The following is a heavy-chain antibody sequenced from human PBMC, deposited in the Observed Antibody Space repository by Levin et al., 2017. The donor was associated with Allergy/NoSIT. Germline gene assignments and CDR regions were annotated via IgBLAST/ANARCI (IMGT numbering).Heavy chain of an antibody. V-gene: IGHV1-2*02. CDR3: ATLPTYYYGSGSWPPFYY. Sequence: GESLKISCKASGYTFTDYYIHWVRQAPGQGLEWMGWLNPNSGGTYYAQMFQGRVTMTRDTSLSTAYMELISLKSDDTAVYYCATLPTYYYGSGSWPPFYYWGQGTLVTVSS. CDR1: GYTFTDYY. J-gene: IGHJ4*02. CDR2: LNPNSGGT. D-gene: IGHD3-10*01.